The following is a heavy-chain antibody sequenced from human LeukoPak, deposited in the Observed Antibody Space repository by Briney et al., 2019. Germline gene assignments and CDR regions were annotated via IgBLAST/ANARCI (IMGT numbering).Heavy chain of an antibody. CDR2: ISSSSSYI. V-gene: IGHV3-21*01. Sequence: GGSLRLSCAASGFTFSGYSMNWVRQAPGKGLEWVSSISSSSSYIYYADSVKGRFTISRDNAKNSLYLQMNSLRAEDTAVYYCASAVRDLGIAVAGTGYWGQGTLVTVSS. CDR1: GFTFSGYS. D-gene: IGHD6-19*01. CDR3: ASAVRDLGIAVAGTGY. J-gene: IGHJ4*02.